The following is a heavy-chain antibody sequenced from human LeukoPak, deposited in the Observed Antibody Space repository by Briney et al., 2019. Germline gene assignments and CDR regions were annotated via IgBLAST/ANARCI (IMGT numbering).Heavy chain of an antibody. V-gene: IGHV4-59*12. CDR1: GGSISSYY. CDR3: ARMVRGVIIKPGPIDY. D-gene: IGHD3-10*01. CDR2: IYYSGST. J-gene: IGHJ4*02. Sequence: SETLSLTCTVSGGSISSYYWSWIRQPPGKGLEWIGYIYYSGSTNYNPPLKSRVTISVDTSKNQFSLKLSSVTAADTAVYYCARMVRGVIIKPGPIDYWGQGTLVTVSS.